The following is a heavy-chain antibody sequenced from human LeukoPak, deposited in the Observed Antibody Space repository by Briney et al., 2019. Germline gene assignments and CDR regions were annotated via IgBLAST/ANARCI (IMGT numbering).Heavy chain of an antibody. D-gene: IGHD3-3*01. CDR2: IYHSGST. J-gene: IGHJ4*02. CDR1: GYSISSGYY. V-gene: IGHV4-38-2*01. Sequence: PSETLSLTCAVSGYSISSGYYWGWIRQPPGKGLEWIGSIYHSGSTYYNPSLKSRVTISVDTSKNQFSLKLSSVTAADTAVYYCARHSYDFWSGYFPHPTFDYWGQGTLVTVSS. CDR3: ARHSYDFWSGYFPHPTFDY.